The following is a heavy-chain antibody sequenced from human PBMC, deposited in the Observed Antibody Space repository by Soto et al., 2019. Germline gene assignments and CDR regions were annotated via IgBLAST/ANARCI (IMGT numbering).Heavy chain of an antibody. D-gene: IGHD3-22*01. CDR3: ASVVISGSYLDY. J-gene: IGHJ4*02. Sequence: EVQLVESGGGLVQPGGSLRLACAASGFTFSSYSMNWVRQAPGEGLEWVSYISSSSSTIYYADSVKGRFTISRDNAKNSLYLQINSLRAEDTAVYYCASVVISGSYLDYWGQGTLVTVSS. CDR1: GFTFSSYS. V-gene: IGHV3-48*01. CDR2: ISSSSSTI.